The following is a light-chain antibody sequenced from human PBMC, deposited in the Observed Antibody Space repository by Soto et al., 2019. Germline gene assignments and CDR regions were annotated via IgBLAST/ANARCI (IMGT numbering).Light chain of an antibody. CDR3: SSHTSGSTRV. J-gene: IGLJ1*01. CDR1: SGDVGGYDY. Sequence: SALTQPASVSGSPGQSIAISCTATSGDVGGYDYVSWYQQHPDKAPKLMIYEVTKRPSWVSNRFSGSKSGNTASLTISGLQPEDEADYYCSSHTSGSTRVFGSGTKVTV. V-gene: IGLV2-14*01. CDR2: EVT.